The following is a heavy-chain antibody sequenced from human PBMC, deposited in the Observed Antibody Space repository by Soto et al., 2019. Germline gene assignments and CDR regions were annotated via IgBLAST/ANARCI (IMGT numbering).Heavy chain of an antibody. CDR2: IIPILGIA. Sequence: QVQLVQSGAEVQKPGSSVKVSCKASGGTFSSYTISWVRQAPGQGLEWMGRIIPILGIANYAQKFQGRVTITAEKSTSTAYMELSSLISEDTAVYYCSFELEYDYFDIWGQGKMVTVSS. J-gene: IGHJ3*02. D-gene: IGHD3-16*01. V-gene: IGHV1-69*02. CDR3: SFELEYDYFDI. CDR1: GGTFSSYT.